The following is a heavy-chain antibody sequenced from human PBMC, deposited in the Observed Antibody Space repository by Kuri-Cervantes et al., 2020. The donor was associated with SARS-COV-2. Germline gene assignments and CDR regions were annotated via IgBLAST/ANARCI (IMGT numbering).Heavy chain of an antibody. V-gene: IGHV4-4*07. D-gene: IGHD5-18*01. CDR2: IYTSGST. CDR1: GGSISSYY. CDR3: ARTRMVNTAMAYSGAFDI. J-gene: IGHJ3*02. Sequence: GSLRLSCTVSGGSISSYYWSWIRQPAGKGLEWIGRIYTSGSTNYNPSLKSRVTMPVDTSKNQFSLKLSSVTAADTAVYYCARTRMVNTAMAYSGAFDIWGQGTMVTVSS.